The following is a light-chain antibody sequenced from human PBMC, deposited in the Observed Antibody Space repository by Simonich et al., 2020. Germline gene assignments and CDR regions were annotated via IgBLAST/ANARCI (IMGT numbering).Light chain of an antibody. CDR1: VLTKKY. CDR3: YSAADNNWV. CDR2: KES. J-gene: IGLJ3*02. Sequence: SYELTQPSSVSVSPGQTARITCSGDVLTKKYARWFQQKPSQAPVLVIYKESERPSGIPERFSGASSGTTVTLTISGAQVEDEADYYCYSAADNNWVFGGGTKLTVL. V-gene: IGLV3-27*01.